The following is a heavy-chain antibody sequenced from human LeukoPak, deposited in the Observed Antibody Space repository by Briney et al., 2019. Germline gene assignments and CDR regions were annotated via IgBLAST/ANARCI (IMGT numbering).Heavy chain of an antibody. Sequence: GGSLRLSCAASGFTFSSYAMHWVRQAPGKGLEWVAVISYDGSNKYYADSVKGRFTISRDNSKNTLYLQMNSLRAEDTAVYYCARANPGYDILTGYPVIDYWGQGTLVTVSS. CDR2: ISYDGSNK. D-gene: IGHD3-9*01. CDR3: ARANPGYDILTGYPVIDY. J-gene: IGHJ4*02. V-gene: IGHV3-30*04. CDR1: GFTFSSYA.